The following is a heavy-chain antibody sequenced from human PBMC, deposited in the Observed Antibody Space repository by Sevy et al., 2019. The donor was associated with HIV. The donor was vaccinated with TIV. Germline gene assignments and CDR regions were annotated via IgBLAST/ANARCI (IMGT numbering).Heavy chain of an antibody. D-gene: IGHD6-6*01. CDR3: AREGVGAARHQWDYYYYYYYMDV. V-gene: IGHV1-2*04. J-gene: IGHJ6*03. CDR2: INPNSDGT. CDR1: GYTFTGYY. Sequence: ASVKVSCKASGYTFTGYYMHWARQAPGQGLEWMGWINPNSDGTNYAQKFQGWVTMTRDTSISTAYMELSRLRSDDTAVYYCAREGVGAARHQWDYYYYYYYMDVWGKGTTVTVSS.